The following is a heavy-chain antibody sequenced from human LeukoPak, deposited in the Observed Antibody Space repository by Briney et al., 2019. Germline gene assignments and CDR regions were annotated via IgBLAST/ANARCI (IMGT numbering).Heavy chain of an antibody. CDR3: AKVHYYDSSGYYLKD. CDR1: GFTFEDYA. Sequence: GGSLRLSCAASGFTFEDYAMHWVRQVTGKGLEWVSSISWNSGSIGYADSVKGRFTISRDNAKNSLYLQMNSLRAEDTALYYCAKVHYYDSSGYYLKDWGQGTLVTVSS. J-gene: IGHJ4*02. V-gene: IGHV3-9*01. D-gene: IGHD3-22*01. CDR2: ISWNSGSI.